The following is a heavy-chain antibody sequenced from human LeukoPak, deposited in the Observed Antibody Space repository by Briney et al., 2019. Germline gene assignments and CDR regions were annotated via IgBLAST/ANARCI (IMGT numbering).Heavy chain of an antibody. D-gene: IGHD5-12*01. J-gene: IGHJ4*02. Sequence: ASVEVSCKASGYTFTSYAMHWVRQAPGQRPEWMGGINGGSGRTKYLQKLQGRVTITRDTSANTAFMELSSLRSEDTAVYYCARFIVATITPYDYWGQGTLVTVSS. V-gene: IGHV1-3*01. CDR1: GYTFTSYA. CDR2: INGGSGRT. CDR3: ARFIVATITPYDY.